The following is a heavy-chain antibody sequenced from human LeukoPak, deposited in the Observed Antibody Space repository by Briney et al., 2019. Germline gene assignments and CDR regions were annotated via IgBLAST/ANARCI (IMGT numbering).Heavy chain of an antibody. D-gene: IGHD6-13*01. J-gene: IGHJ3*02. Sequence: SETLSLTCSVSTGFISSYYWSWVRQPPGKGLEWIGYIHYSGTTNYNPSLRSRVTMSVDTSKNQFSLTLSSVSAADTAVYYCARHGTPAAAGSTFDIWGQGTMVTVSS. V-gene: IGHV4-59*01. CDR1: TGFISSYY. CDR3: ARHGTPAAAGSTFDI. CDR2: IHYSGTT.